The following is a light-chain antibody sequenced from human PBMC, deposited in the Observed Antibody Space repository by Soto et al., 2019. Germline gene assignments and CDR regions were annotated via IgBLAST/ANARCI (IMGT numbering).Light chain of an antibody. J-gene: IGLJ1*01. Sequence: QSVLTQPPSASGTPGQRVTISCSGSSSNIGSNTVSWYLQLPGTAPKLLIYSSNQRPSGVPDRFSGSKSDTSASLAISGLQSEDEADYYCAAWDNSLNALVFGTGTKVTGL. CDR2: SSN. CDR3: AAWDNSLNALV. CDR1: SSNIGSNT. V-gene: IGLV1-44*01.